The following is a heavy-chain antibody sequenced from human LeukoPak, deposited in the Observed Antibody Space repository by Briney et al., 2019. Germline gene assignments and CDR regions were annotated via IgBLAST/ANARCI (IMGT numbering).Heavy chain of an antibody. CDR3: AHRDITAAGQHFDY. D-gene: IGHD6-13*01. Sequence: SGPTLVKPTQTLTLTCTFSGFSLSTSGVGVGWIRQPPGKALEWLALIYWDDDKRYSPSLKSRLTITKDTSKNQVVLTMTNMDPVDTATYYCAHRDITAAGQHFDYWGQGTLVTVSS. CDR2: IYWDDDK. V-gene: IGHV2-5*02. CDR1: GFSLSTSGVG. J-gene: IGHJ4*02.